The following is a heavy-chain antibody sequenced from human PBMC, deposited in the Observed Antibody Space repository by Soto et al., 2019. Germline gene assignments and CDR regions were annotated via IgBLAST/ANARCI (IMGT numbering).Heavy chain of an antibody. CDR1: GGTFSSYA. J-gene: IGHJ4*02. D-gene: IGHD3-16*02. V-gene: IGHV1-69*12. CDR2: IIPIFGTA. CDR3: ARDKAMITFGGVIVMYY. Sequence: QVQLVQSGAEVKKPGSSVKVSCKASGGTFSSYAISWVRQAPAQGLEWMGGIIPIFGTANYAQKFQGRVTITADESTSTAYMELSSLRSEDTAVYYCARDKAMITFGGVIVMYYWGQGTLVTVSS.